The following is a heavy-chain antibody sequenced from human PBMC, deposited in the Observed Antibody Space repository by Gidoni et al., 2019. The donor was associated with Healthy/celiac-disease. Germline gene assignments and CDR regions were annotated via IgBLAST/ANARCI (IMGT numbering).Heavy chain of an antibody. CDR2: ISSSSSYI. J-gene: IGHJ3*02. CDR1: GFTFSSYI. Sequence: EVQLVESGGGLVKPGGSLRLSCAASGFTFSSYIMNWVRQAPGKGLEWVSSISSSSSYIYYADSVKGRFTISRDNAKNSLYLQMNSLRAEDTAVYYCARDQGSGIAARLYAFDIWGQGTMVTVSS. V-gene: IGHV3-21*01. CDR3: ARDQGSGIAARLYAFDI. D-gene: IGHD6-6*01.